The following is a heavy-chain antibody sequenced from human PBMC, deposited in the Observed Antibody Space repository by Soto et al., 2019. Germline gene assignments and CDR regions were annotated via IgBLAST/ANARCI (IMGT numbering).Heavy chain of an antibody. CDR3: ARGAKGGYYPYYYYYGMDV. J-gene: IGHJ6*02. Sequence: QVQLQESGPGLVKPSGTLSLTCAVSGGSISSSNWWSWVRQPPGKGLEWIGEIYHSGSTNYNPSRKSRVTISVDKSKNQFSLKLSSVTAADTAVYYCARGAKGGYYPYYYYYGMDVWGQGTTVTVSS. D-gene: IGHD3-10*01. CDR2: IYHSGST. V-gene: IGHV4-4*02. CDR1: GGSISSSNW.